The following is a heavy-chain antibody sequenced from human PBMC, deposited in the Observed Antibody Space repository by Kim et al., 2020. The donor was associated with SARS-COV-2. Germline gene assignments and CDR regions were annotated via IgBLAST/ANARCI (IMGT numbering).Heavy chain of an antibody. CDR3: ATARIVGATNAFDI. V-gene: IGHV1-24*01. D-gene: IGHD1-26*01. Sequence: AQKFQGRVTMTEDTSTDTAYMELSSLRSEDTAVYYCATARIVGATNAFDIWGQGTMVTVSS. J-gene: IGHJ3*02.